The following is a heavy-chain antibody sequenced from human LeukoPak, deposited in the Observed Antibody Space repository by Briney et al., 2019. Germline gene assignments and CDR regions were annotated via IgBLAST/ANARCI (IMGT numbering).Heavy chain of an antibody. CDR3: ARDQAGYFDY. V-gene: IGHV3-33*01. Sequence: PGGSLRLSYAASGFTFSSYHMHWVRQAPGKGLEWLAVIYYDGSNKYYADSVKGRFTISRDNSKNTLYLQMNSLRAEDTAVYYCARDQAGYFDYWGQGNLVTVSS. J-gene: IGHJ4*02. CDR1: GFTFSSYH. CDR2: IYYDGSNK.